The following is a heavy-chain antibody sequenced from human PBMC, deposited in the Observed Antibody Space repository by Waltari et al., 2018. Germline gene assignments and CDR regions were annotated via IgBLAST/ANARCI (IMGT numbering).Heavy chain of an antibody. J-gene: IGHJ4*02. D-gene: IGHD4-17*01. CDR3: ARDTVTTGFDY. CDR2: IYTSGGT. CDR1: GGSISSGYY. Sequence: QVQLQESGPGLVKPSQPLSLTCPVSGGSISSGYYWSWIRQPAGKGLEWIGRIYTSGGTNYNPSLKSRVTISVDTSKNQFSLKLSSVTAADTAVYYCARDTVTTGFDYWGQGTLVTVSS. V-gene: IGHV4-61*02.